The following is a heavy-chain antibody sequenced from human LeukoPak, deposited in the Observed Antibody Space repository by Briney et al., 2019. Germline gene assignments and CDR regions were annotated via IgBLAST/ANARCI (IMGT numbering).Heavy chain of an antibody. Sequence: GGSLRLSCAASGFTFSSYAMSWARQAPGKGLERVSAISGSGGSTYYADSVKGRFTISRDNSKNTLYLQMNSLRAEDTAVYYCARDGGSYYFDYWGQGTLVTVSS. J-gene: IGHJ4*02. V-gene: IGHV3-23*01. CDR3: ARDGGSYYFDY. CDR2: ISGSGGST. D-gene: IGHD3-16*01. CDR1: GFTFSSYA.